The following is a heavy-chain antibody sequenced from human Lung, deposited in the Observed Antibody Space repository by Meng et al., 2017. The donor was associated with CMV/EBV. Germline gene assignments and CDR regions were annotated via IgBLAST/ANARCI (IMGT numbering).Heavy chain of an antibody. CDR1: GVSISSNIR. CDR2: IDDSGST. Sequence: QLPLPESGPGVVSPSGTLSLTCGVSGVSISSNIRWTWVRQPQGKGLEWIGDIDDSGSTNYNPSLNSRISISLDKSKNHFSLKVNSVTAADTAVYYCARGKQDAWELLAYWGQGALVTVSS. D-gene: IGHD1-26*01. V-gene: IGHV4-4*02. CDR3: ARGKQDAWELLAY. J-gene: IGHJ4*02.